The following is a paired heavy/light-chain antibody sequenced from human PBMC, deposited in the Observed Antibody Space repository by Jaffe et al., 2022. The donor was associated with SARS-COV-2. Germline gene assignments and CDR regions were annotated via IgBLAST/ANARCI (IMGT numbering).Light chain of an antibody. Sequence: DIQMTQSPFTLSASVGDRVTITCRASQSFNNWLAWYQQKPRRAPKLLIYKASNLESGVPSRFSGSGSGTEFTLTISSLQPDDFATYYCQQYSSTWTFGQGTKVENK. J-gene: IGKJ1*01. V-gene: IGKV1-5*03. CDR2: KAS. CDR3: QQYSSTWT. CDR1: QSFNNW.
Heavy chain of an antibody. V-gene: IGHV4-39*01. CDR3: ARHRFGVGLGV. CDR1: GDSMRSSDCS. Sequence: QLQLQESGPGLVKPSETLSLTCTVSGDSMRSSDCSWGWIRQPPGKGLEWIGSIVYSGSTYYNASLKSRVIISADTSENKFSLSLTSVTAADTAVYYCARHRFGVGLGVWGQGTTVTVSS. D-gene: IGHD3-10*01. J-gene: IGHJ6*02. CDR2: IVYSGST.